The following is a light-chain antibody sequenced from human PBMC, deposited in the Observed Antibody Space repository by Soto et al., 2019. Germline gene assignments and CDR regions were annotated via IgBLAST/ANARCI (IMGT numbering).Light chain of an antibody. CDR2: GAS. CDR1: RGVSSN. V-gene: IGKV3-15*01. CDR3: QQYNIWPRT. Sequence: EIVMTQSPATLSVSPGERATLPCRASRGVSSNLAWSRQKPGQAPRLLISGASARATGVPARFSGSGSGTEFTLTISSLQSEDFAVYYCQQYNIWPRTFGQGTKLE. J-gene: IGKJ1*01.